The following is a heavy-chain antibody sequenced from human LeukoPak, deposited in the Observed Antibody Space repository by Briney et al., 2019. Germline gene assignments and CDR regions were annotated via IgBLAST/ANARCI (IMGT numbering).Heavy chain of an antibody. J-gene: IGHJ4*02. CDR3: ARHSGIAAADDY. CDR2: IDPSDSYT. CDR1: GYSFTSYW. D-gene: IGHD6-13*01. Sequence: GESLKISCKGSGYSFTSYWISWVRQMPGKGLEWMGRIDPSDSYTNYSPSFQGHVTISADKSISTAYLHCSSLKASDTAMYYCARHSGIAAADDYWGQGTLVTVSS. V-gene: IGHV5-10-1*01.